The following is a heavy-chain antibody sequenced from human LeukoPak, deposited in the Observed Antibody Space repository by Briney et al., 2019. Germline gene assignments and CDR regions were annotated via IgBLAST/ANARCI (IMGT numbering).Heavy chain of an antibody. Sequence: ASVKVSCKASGYTFTSYYMHWVRQAPGQGLEWMGIINPSGGSTSYAQKFQERVTITRDMSTSTAYMELSSLRSEDTAVYYCAASTGTDSPLNYWGQGTLVTVSS. J-gene: IGHJ4*02. D-gene: IGHD1-1*01. V-gene: IGHV1-46*01. CDR2: INPSGGST. CDR3: AASTGTDSPLNY. CDR1: GYTFTSYY.